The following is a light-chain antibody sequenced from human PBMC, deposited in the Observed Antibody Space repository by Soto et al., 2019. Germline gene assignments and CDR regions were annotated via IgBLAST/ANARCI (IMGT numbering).Light chain of an antibody. V-gene: IGLV2-14*01. Sequence: QSALTQPASVSGSPGQSITISCTGTSSDVDGYNYVSWYQQHPGNAPKLMIYEVSNRPSGVSNRFSGSKSGNTASLTISGLQADDEADYYCSSYTTSSALQVFGTGTKVTVL. CDR3: SSYTTSSALQV. J-gene: IGLJ1*01. CDR2: EVS. CDR1: SSDVDGYNY.